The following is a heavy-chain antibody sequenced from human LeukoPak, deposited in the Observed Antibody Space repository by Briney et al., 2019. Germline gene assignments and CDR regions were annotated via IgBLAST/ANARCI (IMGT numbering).Heavy chain of an antibody. CDR2: ISSSGSTI. CDR1: GFTFSSYE. D-gene: IGHD5-18*01. CDR3: ARDKGYSYGHAFDY. Sequence: PGGSLRLSCAASGFTFSSYETNWVRQAPGKGLEWVSYISSSGSTIYYADSVKGRFTISRDNSENTLYLQMNSLRAEDTAVYYCARDKGYSYGHAFDYWGQGTLVTVSS. J-gene: IGHJ4*02. V-gene: IGHV3-48*03.